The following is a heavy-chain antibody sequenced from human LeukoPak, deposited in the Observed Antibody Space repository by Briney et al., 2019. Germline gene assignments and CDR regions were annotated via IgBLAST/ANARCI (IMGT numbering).Heavy chain of an antibody. Sequence: GGSLRLSCAASGFTFSSYAMSWVRQAPGKGLEWVSAISGSGGSTYYADSVKGRFTISRDNSKNTLYLQMNSLRAEDTAVYYCAKVAVYCSSTSCRTQKFDYWGQGTLVTVSS. D-gene: IGHD2-2*01. J-gene: IGHJ4*02. V-gene: IGHV3-23*01. CDR1: GFTFSSYA. CDR2: ISGSGGST. CDR3: AKVAVYCSSTSCRTQKFDY.